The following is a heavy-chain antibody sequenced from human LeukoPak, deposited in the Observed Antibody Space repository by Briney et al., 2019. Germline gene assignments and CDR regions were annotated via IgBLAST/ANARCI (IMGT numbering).Heavy chain of an antibody. V-gene: IGHV5-51*01. CDR3: ARRLSSNYYGMDV. CDR1: GXSFTSYW. Sequence: GESLKISCKGSGXSFTSYWIGWVRQMPGKGVECMGIIYPDDSDSRYSPSFQGQVTISADKSISTAYLQWSSLKASDTAMYYCARRLSSNYYGMDVWGQGTTVTVSS. D-gene: IGHD2-2*01. J-gene: IGHJ6*02. CDR2: IYPDDSDS.